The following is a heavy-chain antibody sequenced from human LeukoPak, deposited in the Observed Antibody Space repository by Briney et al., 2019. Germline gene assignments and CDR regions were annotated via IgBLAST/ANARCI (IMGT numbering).Heavy chain of an antibody. Sequence: SETLSLTCTVSGGSISSYYWSWIRQPAGKGLEWIGRIYTSGSTNYNPSLTSRVTMSVDTSKNQFSLKVSSVTAADTAVYYCARDGGYCSGGSCYSTYFDYWGQGTLVTVSS. CDR1: GGSISSYY. D-gene: IGHD2-15*01. V-gene: IGHV4-4*07. J-gene: IGHJ4*02. CDR3: ARDGGYCSGGSCYSTYFDY. CDR2: IYTSGST.